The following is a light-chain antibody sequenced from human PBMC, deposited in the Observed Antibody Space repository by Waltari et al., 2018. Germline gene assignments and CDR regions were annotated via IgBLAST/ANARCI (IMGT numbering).Light chain of an antibody. Sequence: EIVMTQSPATLSVSPGERATLSCRASQSVSSNLAWYQQKPGQAPRLLIFGASRRATGIPDRFSGSGSGTDFTLTISRLEPEDFAVYSCQQYGTSRGFGQGTKVEIK. V-gene: IGKV3-20*01. CDR2: GAS. J-gene: IGKJ1*01. CDR1: QSVSSN. CDR3: QQYGTSRG.